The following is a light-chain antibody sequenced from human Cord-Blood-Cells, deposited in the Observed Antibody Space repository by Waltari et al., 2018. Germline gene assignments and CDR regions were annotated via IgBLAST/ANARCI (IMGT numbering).Light chain of an antibody. CDR1: SSDVGGSNY. V-gene: IGLV2-8*01. CDR3: SSYAGSNNV. CDR2: EVS. Sequence: QSALTQPPSASGSPGQSVTISCPGTSSDVGGSNYVSWYQQHPGKAPKLMIYEVSKRPSGVPDRFSGSKSGNTASLTVSGLQAEDEADYYCSSYAGSNNVFGTGTKVTVL. J-gene: IGLJ1*01.